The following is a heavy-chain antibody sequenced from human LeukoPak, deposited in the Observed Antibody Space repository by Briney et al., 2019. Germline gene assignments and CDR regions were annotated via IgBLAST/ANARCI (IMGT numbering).Heavy chain of an antibody. CDR1: GFNFANHA. CDR3: VREDTPATANY. J-gene: IGHJ4*02. D-gene: IGHD2-21*02. CDR2: ISGGGDIT. Sequence: GGPLRLSCAASGFNFANHAMSWVRQTAGKGLEWVSAISGGGDITYYADSVKGRFTISRDNSKDTLFLQMHSLRPGDTAVYYCVREDTPATANYWGQGTLVTISS. V-gene: IGHV3-23*01.